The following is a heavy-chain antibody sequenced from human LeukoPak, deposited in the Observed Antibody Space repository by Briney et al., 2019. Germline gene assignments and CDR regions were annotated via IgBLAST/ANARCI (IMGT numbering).Heavy chain of an antibody. D-gene: IGHD6-19*01. CDR1: GGSISSSSYY. V-gene: IGHV4-39*01. J-gene: IGHJ4*02. Sequence: PSETLSLTCTVSGGSISSSSYYWGWIRQPPGKGLEWIGSIYYSGSTYYNPSLKSRVTISVDTSKNQFSLKLSSVTAADTAVYYCARHTYSSVWYLGYWGQGTLVTVSS. CDR3: ARHTYSSVWYLGY. CDR2: IYYSGST.